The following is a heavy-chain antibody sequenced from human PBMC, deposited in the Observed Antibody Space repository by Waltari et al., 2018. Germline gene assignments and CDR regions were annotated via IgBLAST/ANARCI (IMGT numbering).Heavy chain of an antibody. D-gene: IGHD4-17*01. CDR1: GGSFSGYY. J-gene: IGHJ1*01. Sequence: QVQLQQWGAGLLKPSETLSLTCAVYGGSFSGYYWSWIRQPPGKGLEWIGYVYYSGSTNYNPSLKSRVTISVDTSKNQFSLKLSSVTAADTAVYYCARGHDYGDPEYFQHWGQGTLVTVSS. V-gene: IGHV4-34*11. CDR3: ARGHDYGDPEYFQH. CDR2: VYYSGST.